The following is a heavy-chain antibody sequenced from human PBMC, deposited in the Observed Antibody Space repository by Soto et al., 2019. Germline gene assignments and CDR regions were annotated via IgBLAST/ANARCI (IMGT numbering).Heavy chain of an antibody. CDR2: IYPGDSDT. D-gene: IGHD3-9*01. CDR3: ARDWSGSLDYYYGMDV. CDR1: GYSFTSYW. J-gene: IGHJ6*02. V-gene: IGHV5-51*01. Sequence: GESLKISCKGSGYSFTSYWIGWVRQMPGKGLEWMGIIYPGDSDTRYSPSFQGQVTISADKSISTAYLQWSSLKASDTAMYYCARDWSGSLDYYYGMDVWGQGTTVTVSS.